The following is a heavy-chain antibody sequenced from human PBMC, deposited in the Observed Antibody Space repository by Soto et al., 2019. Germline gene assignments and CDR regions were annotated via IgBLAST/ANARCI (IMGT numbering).Heavy chain of an antibody. J-gene: IGHJ4*02. CDR2: VYHSGST. D-gene: IGHD4-17*01. CDR3: ATRAPIDGDPY. CDR1: GDSISSPTW. V-gene: IGHV4-4*02. Sequence: QVQLQESGPGLVKPSETLSLTCDVSGDSISSPTWWTWVRQPPGKGLEWIGEVYHSGSTNYNSSLKSLVTISVDKSNNQFSLRLTSVTAADTAVYYCATRAPIDGDPYWGQGTLVTVSS.